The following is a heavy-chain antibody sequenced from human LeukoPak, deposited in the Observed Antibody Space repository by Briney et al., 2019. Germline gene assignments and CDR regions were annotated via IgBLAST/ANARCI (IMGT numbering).Heavy chain of an antibody. J-gene: IGHJ4*02. CDR1: GGSVSSSIYY. V-gene: IGHV4-39*01. D-gene: IGHD3-9*01. Sequence: SETLSLTCTVSGGSVSSSIYYWGWIRQPPGKGLERIGSIYYSGSTSYNPSLNSRVTISVDTSKNQFSLKLTSVTAADTAVYYCASRNDILTGYVFDFWGQGTLVTVSS. CDR3: ASRNDILTGYVFDF. CDR2: IYYSGST.